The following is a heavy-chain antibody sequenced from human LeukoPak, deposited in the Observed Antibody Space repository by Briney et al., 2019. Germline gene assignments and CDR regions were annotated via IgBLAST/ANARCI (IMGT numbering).Heavy chain of an antibody. CDR3: ARPYSSGWYVDFQH. Sequence: GGALRLSCAASGFTFSSYGMHWGRQAPGKGLEWVAVISYDGSNKYYADSVKGRVTISRDNSKNTLYLQMNSLRAEDTAVYYCARPYSSGWYVDFQHWGQGNLVTVSS. J-gene: IGHJ1*01. V-gene: IGHV3-30*03. CDR1: GFTFSSYG. D-gene: IGHD6-19*01. CDR2: ISYDGSNK.